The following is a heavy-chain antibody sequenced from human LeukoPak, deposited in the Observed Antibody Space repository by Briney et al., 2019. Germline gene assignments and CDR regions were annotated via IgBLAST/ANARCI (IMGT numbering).Heavy chain of an antibody. V-gene: IGHV4-38-2*02. Sequence: SETLSLTCIVSGYSISRGYYWGWIRQPPGKGLEWIGSIYQSGSTYYNPSLKSRVTISVDTSKNQFSLKLNSVTAADTAVYSCAREYDSSSWAFDYWGQGTLVTVSS. CDR2: IYQSGST. CDR3: AREYDSSSWAFDY. D-gene: IGHD6-13*01. CDR1: GYSISRGYY. J-gene: IGHJ4*02.